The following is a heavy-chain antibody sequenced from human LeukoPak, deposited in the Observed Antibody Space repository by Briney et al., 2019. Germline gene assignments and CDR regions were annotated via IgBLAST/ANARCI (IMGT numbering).Heavy chain of an antibody. J-gene: IGHJ6*02. Sequence: ASVKVSCKVSGYTFTELSMHWVRQAPGKGLEWMGGFDPEDGETIYAQKFQGRVTMTEDTSTDTAYMELSSLRSEDTAVYYCATATPDYDILTGRSYGMDVWGQGTTVTVSS. CDR2: FDPEDGET. CDR3: ATATPDYDILTGRSYGMDV. D-gene: IGHD3-9*01. CDR1: GYTFTELS. V-gene: IGHV1-24*01.